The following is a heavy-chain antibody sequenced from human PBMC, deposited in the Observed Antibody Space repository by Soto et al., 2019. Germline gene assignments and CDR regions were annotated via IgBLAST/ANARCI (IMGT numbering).Heavy chain of an antibody. J-gene: IGHJ4*02. V-gene: IGHV3-23*01. CDR2: ISGSGGST. CDR3: AKALGWELLSD. D-gene: IGHD1-26*01. CDR1: GFTFSRYA. Sequence: EVQLLESGGGLVQPGGSLRLSCAASGFTFSRYAMSWVRQAPGKGLEWVSAISGSGGSTYYADSVKGRFTISRDNSKNTLYLQMNSLRAEDTAVDYCAKALGWELLSDWGQGTLVTVSS.